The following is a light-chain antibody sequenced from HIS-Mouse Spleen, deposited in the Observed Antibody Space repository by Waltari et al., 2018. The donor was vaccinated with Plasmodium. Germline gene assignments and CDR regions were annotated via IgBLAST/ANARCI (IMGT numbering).Light chain of an antibody. V-gene: IGLV3-25*03. Sequence: SYELTQPPSVSVSPGQTARITCSGDALPKQYAYWYQQKPGQAPVLVIYKDSGRPSGIPERFSGSSSGTTVTLTISGVQAEDEADYYCQSADSSGTYPNWVFGGGTKLTVL. CDR1: ALPKQY. CDR3: QSADSSGTYPNWV. J-gene: IGLJ3*02. CDR2: KDS.